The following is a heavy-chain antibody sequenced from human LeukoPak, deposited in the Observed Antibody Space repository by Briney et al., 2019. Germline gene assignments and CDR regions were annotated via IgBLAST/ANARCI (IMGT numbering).Heavy chain of an antibody. Sequence: GGSLRLSRAASGFRFDDTGMHWVRQAPGKGLEWVSGINYNSGNIGYADSVKGRFNISRDNANNFLYLQMSSLRPEDTALYYCAKATVDYYYLDVWGKGTTVTVSS. CDR2: INYNSGNI. CDR1: GFRFDDTG. CDR3: AKATVDYYYLDV. V-gene: IGHV3-9*01. J-gene: IGHJ6*03. D-gene: IGHD4-23*01.